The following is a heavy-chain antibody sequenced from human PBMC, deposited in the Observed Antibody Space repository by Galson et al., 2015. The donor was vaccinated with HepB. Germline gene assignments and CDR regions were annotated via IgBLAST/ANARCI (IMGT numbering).Heavy chain of an antibody. CDR2: IDSDGGGK. D-gene: IGHD5-12*01. Sequence: SLRLSCAASGFAFETYSMNWVRQAPGKGLEWVSSIDSDGGGKYYADLAKGRFTIFRDNAKNSLYLQMNSLTVEDTAVYYCARDLGVATQFLTLDYWGRGTLVTVSS. CDR3: ARDLGVATQFLTLDY. V-gene: IGHV3-21*01. CDR1: GFAFETYS. J-gene: IGHJ4*02.